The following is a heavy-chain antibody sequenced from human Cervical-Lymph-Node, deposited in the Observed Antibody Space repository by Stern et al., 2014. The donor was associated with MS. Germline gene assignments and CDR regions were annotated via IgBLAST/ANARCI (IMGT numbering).Heavy chain of an antibody. CDR3: ARLGDKNFWYFDL. D-gene: IGHD1-7*01. CDR1: GDSISSRSHY. J-gene: IGHJ2*01. V-gene: IGHV4-39*01. Sequence: VQLVESGPGLVKPSETLSLTCTVSGDSISSRSHYWGWIRQPPGKGLEWIGSIFYSGRTYYNSSLKSRVTISVDTSKNQFSLKLSSVTAADTAVYYCARLGDKNFWYFDLWGRGTLVTVSS. CDR2: IFYSGRT.